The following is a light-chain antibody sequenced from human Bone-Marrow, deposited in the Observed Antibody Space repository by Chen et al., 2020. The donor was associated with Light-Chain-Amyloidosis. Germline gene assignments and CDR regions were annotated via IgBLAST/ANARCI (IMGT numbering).Light chain of an antibody. CDR3: QVWDRSSDRPV. J-gene: IGLJ3*02. V-gene: IGLV3-21*02. CDR2: DDS. Sequence: SYVLPQPSSVAVAPGQTATIVWGGNNIGSTSVHWYQQTPGQAPLLVVYDDSDRPSGIPERLSGSNSGNTATLTISRVEAGDEADYYCQVWDRSSDRPVFGGGTKLTVL. CDR1: NIGSTS.